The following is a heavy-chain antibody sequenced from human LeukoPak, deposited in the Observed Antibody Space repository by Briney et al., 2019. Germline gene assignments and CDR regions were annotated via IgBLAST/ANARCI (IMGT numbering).Heavy chain of an antibody. D-gene: IGHD6-13*01. CDR2: FVPEDGET. CDR1: GYTLTELS. CDR3: ARVVGLTGYSSSWYSGYYYYMDV. J-gene: IGHJ6*03. V-gene: IGHV1-24*01. Sequence: ASVKVSCKVSGYTLTELSMHWVRQAPGKGLEWMGGFVPEDGETIYAQKFQDRVTITADKSTSTAYMELSSLRSEDTAVYYCARVVGLTGYSSSWYSGYYYYMDVWGKGTTVTVSS.